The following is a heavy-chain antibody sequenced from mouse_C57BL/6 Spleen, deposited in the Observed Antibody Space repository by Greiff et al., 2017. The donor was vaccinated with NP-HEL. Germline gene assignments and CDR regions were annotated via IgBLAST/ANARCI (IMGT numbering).Heavy chain of an antibody. CDR1: GYTFTDYE. J-gene: IGHJ3*01. Sequence: VQLKESGAELVRPGASVTLSCKASGYTFTDYEMHWVKQTPVHGLEWIGAIDPETGGTAYNQKFKGKAILTADKSSSTAYMELRSLTSEDSAVYYCTRGGYGSSSFAYWGQGTLVTVSA. D-gene: IGHD1-1*01. CDR3: TRGGYGSSSFAY. CDR2: IDPETGGT. V-gene: IGHV1-15*01.